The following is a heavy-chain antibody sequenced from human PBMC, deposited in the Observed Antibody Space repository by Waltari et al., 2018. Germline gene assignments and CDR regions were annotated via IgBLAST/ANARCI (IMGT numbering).Heavy chain of an antibody. V-gene: IGHV3-9*03. CDR2: ISWNSGSI. Sequence: EVQLVESGGGLVQPGRSLRLSCAASGCPFDVYAMHWVRQAPGKGLEWVSGISWNSGSIGYADSVKGRFTISRDNAKNSLYLQMNSLRAEDMALYYCANRDYWGQGTLVTVSS. CDR1: GCPFDVYA. J-gene: IGHJ4*02. CDR3: ANRDY.